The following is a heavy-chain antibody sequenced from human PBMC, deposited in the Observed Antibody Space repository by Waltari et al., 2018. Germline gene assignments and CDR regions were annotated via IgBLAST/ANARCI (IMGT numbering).Heavy chain of an antibody. CDR1: GFSLSTSGVG. V-gene: IGHV2-5*01. D-gene: IGHD3-16*02. Sequence: QITLKESGPTLVKPTQTLTLTCTFSGFSLSTSGVGVGWIRQPPGKALAWLALIYWNDDKRYKTTLKSRLTITKDTAKNLVVLTMTNMDPVETATYYCAHRAYYDYVWGSYRQSYFDYWGQGTLVTVSS. CDR3: AHRAYYDYVWGSYRQSYFDY. J-gene: IGHJ4*02. CDR2: IYWNDDK.